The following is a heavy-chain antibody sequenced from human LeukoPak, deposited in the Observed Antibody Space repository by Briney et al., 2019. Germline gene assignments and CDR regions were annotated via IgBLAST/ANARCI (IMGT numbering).Heavy chain of an antibody. Sequence: GGSLRLSCAASGFTFSSYSMNWVRQAPGKGLEWVSSISSSSSHIYYADSVKGRFTISRDNAKNSLYLQMNSLRAEDTAVYYCARINDCSSTSCYTLYYGMDVWGQGTTVTVSS. J-gene: IGHJ6*02. CDR3: ARINDCSSTSCYTLYYGMDV. CDR2: ISSSSSHI. CDR1: GFTFSSYS. V-gene: IGHV3-21*01. D-gene: IGHD2-2*02.